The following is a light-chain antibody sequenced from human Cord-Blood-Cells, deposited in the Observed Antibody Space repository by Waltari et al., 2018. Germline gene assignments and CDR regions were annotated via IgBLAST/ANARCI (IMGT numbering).Light chain of an antibody. CDR2: KVS. CDR1: QSLVHSDGNTY. CDR3: MQGTHWPPFT. Sequence: DDVMTQSPLSLPVTLGQPASISCRSSQSLVHSDGNTYLNWFQQRPGQSPRRLIYKVSNRDSGVPDRFSGSGSGTGFTLKISRVEAEDVGVYYCMQGTHWPPFTFGPGTKVDIK. V-gene: IGKV2-30*02. J-gene: IGKJ3*01.